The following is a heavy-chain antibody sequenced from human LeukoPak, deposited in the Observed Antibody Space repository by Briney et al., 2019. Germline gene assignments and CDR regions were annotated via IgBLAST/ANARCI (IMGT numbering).Heavy chain of an antibody. V-gene: IGHV3-21*01. CDR2: ISSSTTYI. CDR1: GFSFSNYA. Sequence: GGSLRLSCAASGFSFSNYAMVWVRQAPGKGLEWVSSISSSTTYIYYADSVKGRFTISRDNAKNSLYLQMNSLRAEDTAVYYCARDVGYWYFDLWGRGTLVTVSS. CDR3: ARDVGYWYFDL. J-gene: IGHJ2*01. D-gene: IGHD2-15*01.